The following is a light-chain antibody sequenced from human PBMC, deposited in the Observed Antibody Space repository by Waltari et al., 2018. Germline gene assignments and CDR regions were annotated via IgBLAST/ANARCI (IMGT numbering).Light chain of an antibody. Sequence: EIVMTQSPATLPVSPGERATLSCRASQSVRNNLVWYQQKPGQAPRRLIYGASTRVTGITASFSNSGSGTEFTLTISSLQSEDFAVNYCQQYNNWPPWTFGQGTKVEIK. J-gene: IGKJ1*01. CDR3: QQYNNWPPWT. V-gene: IGKV3-15*01. CDR1: QSVRNN. CDR2: GAS.